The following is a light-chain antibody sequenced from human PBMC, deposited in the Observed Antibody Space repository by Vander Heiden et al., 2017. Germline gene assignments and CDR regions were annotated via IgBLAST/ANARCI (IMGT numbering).Light chain of an antibody. J-gene: IGKJ4*01. CDR1: QGISSW. CDR3: QQHDNRPSHT. V-gene: IGKV1-33*01. CDR2: YAA. Sequence: DIQMTQSPSSLSASVGDRVSITCQASQGISSWLAWYQQKPGKAPKLLIYYAAYCETGVASRFSGSGSGTDVTFTISSRQQEDIAAYYCQQHDNRPSHTFGGGTKVEIK.